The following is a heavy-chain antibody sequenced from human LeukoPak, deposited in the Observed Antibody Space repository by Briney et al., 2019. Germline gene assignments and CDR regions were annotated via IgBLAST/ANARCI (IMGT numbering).Heavy chain of an antibody. V-gene: IGHV4-34*01. CDR1: GGSFSGYY. J-gene: IGHJ4*02. Sequence: SETLSLTCAVYGGSFSGYYWSWIRQPPGKGLEWIGEINHSGSTNFNPSLKSRVTISVDTSKNQFSLKLSSVTAADTAVYYCARDYGEGAYWGQGTLVTVSS. D-gene: IGHD4-17*01. CDR3: ARDYGEGAY. CDR2: INHSGST.